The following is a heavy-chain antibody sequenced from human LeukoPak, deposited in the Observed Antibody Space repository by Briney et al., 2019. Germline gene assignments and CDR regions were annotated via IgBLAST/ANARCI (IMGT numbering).Heavy chain of an antibody. CDR2: ISTTSTYI. D-gene: IGHD6-19*01. Sequence: GGSLRLSCAASGFTFISYSMNWVRQAPGKGHEWVSSISTTSTYIYYADSVRGRFTISRDNAKNSLYLHMNSLRAEDTAVYYCARASAVAGTRHYWGQGTLVTVSS. V-gene: IGHV3-21*01. CDR3: ARASAVAGTRHY. CDR1: GFTFISYS. J-gene: IGHJ4*02.